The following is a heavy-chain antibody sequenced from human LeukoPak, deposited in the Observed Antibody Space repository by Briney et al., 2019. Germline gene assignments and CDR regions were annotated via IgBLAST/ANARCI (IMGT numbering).Heavy chain of an antibody. D-gene: IGHD3-3*01. V-gene: IGHV3-53*01. CDR2: IYSGGST. CDR1: GFTVSSNY. J-gene: IGHJ4*02. CDR3: ARVEGYYDFWSGYFDY. Sequence: GGSLRLSCAASGFTVSSNYMSWVRQAPGKGLEWVSVIYSGGSTYYADSVKGRFTISRDNSKNTLYLQMNGLRAEDTAVYYCARVEGYYDFWSGYFDYWGQGTLVTVSS.